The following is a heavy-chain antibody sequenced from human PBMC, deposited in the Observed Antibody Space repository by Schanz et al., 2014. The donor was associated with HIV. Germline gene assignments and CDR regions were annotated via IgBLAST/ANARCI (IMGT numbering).Heavy chain of an antibody. J-gene: IGHJ3*02. Sequence: QVQLVQSGAEVKKPGASVKVSCKASGYTFTAYYIHWVRQAPGQGLGWMGWINPNSGGINSAQKFQGRVTMSMDTSISTAYMEVRSLRSDDTALYFCARDLVDSSTWYDAFDIWGQGTKVTVSS. CDR1: GYTFTAYY. D-gene: IGHD6-13*01. V-gene: IGHV1-2*02. CDR2: INPNSGGI. CDR3: ARDLVDSSTWYDAFDI.